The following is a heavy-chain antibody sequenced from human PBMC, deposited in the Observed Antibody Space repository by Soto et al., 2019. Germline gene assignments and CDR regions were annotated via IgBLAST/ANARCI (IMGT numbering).Heavy chain of an antibody. CDR3: ARDALYSSSWYSNWFDP. J-gene: IGHJ5*02. V-gene: IGHV3-21*01. CDR2: ISSSSSYI. CDR1: GFTFSSYS. D-gene: IGHD6-13*01. Sequence: GGSLRLSCAASGFTFSSYSMNWVRQAPGKGLEWVSSISSSSSYIYYADSVKGRFTISRDNAKNSLYLQMNSLRAEDTAVYYCARDALYSSSWYSNWFDPWGQGTPVTVSS.